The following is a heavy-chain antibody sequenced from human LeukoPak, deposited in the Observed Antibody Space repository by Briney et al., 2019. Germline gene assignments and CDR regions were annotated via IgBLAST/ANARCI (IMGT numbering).Heavy chain of an antibody. CDR2: IYPGDSDT. V-gene: IGHV5-51*01. J-gene: IGHJ4*02. CDR3: ARSYNTLVGATRYFDY. D-gene: IGHD1-26*01. CDR1: GYSFTSYW. Sequence: GESLKISCKGSGYSFTSYWIGWVRQMPGKGLEWMGIIYPGDSDTRYSPSFQGQVTISADKSISTAYLQWSSLKASDTAMYYCARSYNTLVGATRYFDYWGQGTLVTVSS.